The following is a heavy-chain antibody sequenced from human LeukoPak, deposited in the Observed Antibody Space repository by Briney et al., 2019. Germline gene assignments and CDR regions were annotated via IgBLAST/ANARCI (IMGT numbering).Heavy chain of an antibody. Sequence: GGSLRLSCAASGFTFSSYEMNWVRQAPGKRPVWVSYISNSGSILYYADSVRGRFTISRDNAKNSLFLQVNSLRAEDTAVYYCTQGMNYDSSAYWHQHWGQGTLVTVSS. D-gene: IGHD3-22*01. J-gene: IGHJ1*01. CDR3: TQGMNYDSSAYWHQH. V-gene: IGHV3-48*03. CDR1: GFTFSSYE. CDR2: ISNSGSIL.